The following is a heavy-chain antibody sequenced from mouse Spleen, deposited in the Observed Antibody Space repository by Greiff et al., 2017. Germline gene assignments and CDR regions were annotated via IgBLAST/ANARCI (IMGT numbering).Heavy chain of an antibody. CDR3: AIEEGYAMDY. Sequence: QVQLQQSGAELVRPGTSVKVSCKASGYAFTNYLIEWVKQRPGQGLEWIGVINPGSGGTNYNEKFKGKATLTADKSSSTAYMQLSSLTSEDSAVYFCAIEEGYAMDYWGQGTSVTVSS. J-gene: IGHJ4*01. V-gene: IGHV1-54*01. CDR1: GYAFTNYL. CDR2: INPGSGGT.